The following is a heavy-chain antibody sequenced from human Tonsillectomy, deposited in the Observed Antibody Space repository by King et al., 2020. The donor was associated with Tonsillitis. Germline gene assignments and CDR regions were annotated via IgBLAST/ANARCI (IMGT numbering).Heavy chain of an antibody. D-gene: IGHD2-15*01. J-gene: IGHJ2*01. CDR3: ARVLDMGDCYFDL. V-gene: IGHV3-48*01. CDR2: ISSSSSTI. Sequence: VQLVESGGGLVQPGGSLRLSCTASGFTFSSYSMNWVRQAPGKGLEWVSYISSSSSTIYYADSVKGRFTISRDNAKNSLYLQMNSLRAEDTAVYYCARVLDMGDCYFDLWGRGTLVTVSS. CDR1: GFTFSSYS.